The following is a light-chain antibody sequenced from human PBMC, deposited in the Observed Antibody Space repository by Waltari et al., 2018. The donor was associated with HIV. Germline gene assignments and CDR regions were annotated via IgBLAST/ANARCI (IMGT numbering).Light chain of an antibody. CDR3: QAWDRSVV. CDR1: NIESKS. CDR2: DDH. V-gene: IGLV3-21*02. Sequence: SYVLIQPPSVSVAPGQTATITCGGNNIESKSVHWYQQKPGQAPVLVVSDDHDRPSGIPEGVSGSNSGNTATLTISRVEAGDEADYYCQAWDRSVVFGGGTKLTVL. J-gene: IGLJ2*01.